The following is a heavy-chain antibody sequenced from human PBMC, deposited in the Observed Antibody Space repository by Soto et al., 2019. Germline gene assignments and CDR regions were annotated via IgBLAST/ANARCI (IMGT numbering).Heavy chain of an antibody. V-gene: IGHV3-33*01. CDR3: ARVIIAAHGTIDI. D-gene: IGHD6-13*01. CDR1: GFTFSSYA. Sequence: GGSLRHSCAASGFTFSSYAMHWVRRAPGKELEWVAVIWYDGGNKYYADSVKGRFTISRDNSKNTLYLQMNSLRAEDTAVYYCARVIIAAHGTIDISGQGTIVT. J-gene: IGHJ3*02. CDR2: IWYDGGNK.